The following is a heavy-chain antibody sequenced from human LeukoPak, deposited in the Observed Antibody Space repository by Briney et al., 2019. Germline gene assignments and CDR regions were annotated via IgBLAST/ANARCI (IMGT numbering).Heavy chain of an antibody. D-gene: IGHD2-15*01. Sequence: PSETLSLTCAVSGGSISSSNWWSWVRQPPGKGLEWIGEIYHSGSTNYNPSLKSRVTISVDKSKNQFSLKLSSVTAADTAVYYCAIGDCSGGSCHPYYFDYWGQGTLVTVSS. CDR1: GGSISSSNW. CDR2: IYHSGST. V-gene: IGHV4-4*02. CDR3: AIGDCSGGSCHPYYFDY. J-gene: IGHJ4*02.